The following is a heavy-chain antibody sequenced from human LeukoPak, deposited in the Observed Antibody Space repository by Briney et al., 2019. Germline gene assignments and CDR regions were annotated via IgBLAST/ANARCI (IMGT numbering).Heavy chain of an antibody. J-gene: IGHJ3*02. CDR1: GGSISTYY. D-gene: IGHD1-26*01. CDR3: ARVGGSYYLDAFDI. CDR2: IYYSGST. V-gene: IGHV4-59*01. Sequence: SETLSLTCSVSGGSISTYYWSWIRQPPGKGLEWIGYIYYSGSTTYSPSLKSRVAISVDTPKNQFFLKLSSVTAADTAVYYCARVGGSYYLDAFDIWGQGTMVTVSS.